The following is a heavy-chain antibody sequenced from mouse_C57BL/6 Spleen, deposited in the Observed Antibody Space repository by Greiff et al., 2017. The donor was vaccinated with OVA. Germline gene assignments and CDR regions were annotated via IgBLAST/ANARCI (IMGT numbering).Heavy chain of an antibody. J-gene: IGHJ2*01. CDR2: IDPETGGT. D-gene: IGHD1-1*01. CDR3: TRRSYYSGSSYFDY. CDR1: GYTFTDYE. Sequence: QVQLKESGAELVRPGASVTLSCKASGYTFTDYEMHWVKQTPVHGLEWIGAIDPETGGTAYNQKFKGKAILTADKSSSTAYMELRSLTSEDSAVYYCTRRSYYSGSSYFDYWGQGTTLTVSS. V-gene: IGHV1-15*01.